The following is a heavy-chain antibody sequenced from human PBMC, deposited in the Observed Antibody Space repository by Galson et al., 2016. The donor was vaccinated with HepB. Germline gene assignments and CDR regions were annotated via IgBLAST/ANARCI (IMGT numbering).Heavy chain of an antibody. D-gene: IGHD6-13*01. CDR2: IYYSGST. CDR3: ASWGYSSSRYSDY. Sequence: TLSLTCTVSGGSISSGGYYWSWIRQHPGKGLEWIGYIYYSGSTYYNPSLRSRVTISADTSKNQFSQKLSSVTAADTAVYYCASWGYSSSRYSDYWGQGTLVTVSS. V-gene: IGHV4-31*03. CDR1: GGSISSGGYY. J-gene: IGHJ4*02.